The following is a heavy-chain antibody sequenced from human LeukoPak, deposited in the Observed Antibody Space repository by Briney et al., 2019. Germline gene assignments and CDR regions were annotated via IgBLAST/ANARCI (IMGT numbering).Heavy chain of an antibody. CDR1: GGSISTYY. CDR3: VRVTPSFAHNWFDP. CDR2: VYHSGST. J-gene: IGHJ5*02. Sequence: SETLSLTCTVSGGSISTYYWSWIRQTPETGLEWIGGVYHSGSTNYNPSLKSRVTISVDTSKNQFSLKLTSMTAADTAVYHCVRVTPSFAHNWFDPWGQGTLVIVSS. V-gene: IGHV4-4*08. D-gene: IGHD3-10*01.